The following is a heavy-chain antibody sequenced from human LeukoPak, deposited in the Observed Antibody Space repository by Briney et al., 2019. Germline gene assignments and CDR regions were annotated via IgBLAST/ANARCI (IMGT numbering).Heavy chain of an antibody. V-gene: IGHV1-24*01. D-gene: IGHD6-13*01. CDR1: GYTLTELS. Sequence: ASVKVSCKVSGYTLTELSMHWVRQAPGKGLEWMGGFDPEDGETIYAQKFQGRVTMTEDTSTDTAYMELSSLRSEDTAVYYCATSWAAAGAFDIWGQGTMVTVSS. CDR2: FDPEDGET. CDR3: ATSWAAAGAFDI. J-gene: IGHJ3*02.